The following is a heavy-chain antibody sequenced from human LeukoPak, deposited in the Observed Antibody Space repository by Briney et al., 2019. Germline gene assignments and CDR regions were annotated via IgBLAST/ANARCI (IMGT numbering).Heavy chain of an antibody. V-gene: IGHV4-59*02. CDR2: IYNSGIT. CDR1: GGSVSSHF. D-gene: IGHD4/OR15-4a*01. J-gene: IGHJ6*03. Sequence: SETLSLTCTVSGGSVSSHFWSWIRQPPGKGLEWIGYIYNSGITNYNPSLKSRVTMSVDTSKNQFSLMLRSVTAADTAAYYCARDHLPAGAPGYYMDVWGKGTTVTVSS. CDR3: ARDHLPAGAPGYYMDV.